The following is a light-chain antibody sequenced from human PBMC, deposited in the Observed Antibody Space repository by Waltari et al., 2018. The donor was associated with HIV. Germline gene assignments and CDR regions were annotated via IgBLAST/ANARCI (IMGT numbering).Light chain of an antibody. CDR2: YTS. CDR1: TGPVTSGHC. Sequence: QAVVTQAPSLTVSPGGTVTLTCASSTGPVTSGHCPYWFQRRPGQAPKTQLYYTSNRHSWTPARFSGSLLGGKAALTVSGAQFEDEADYFCLLSFNGVVVFGGGTSLTVL. CDR3: LLSFNGVVV. J-gene: IGLJ2*01. V-gene: IGLV7-46*01.